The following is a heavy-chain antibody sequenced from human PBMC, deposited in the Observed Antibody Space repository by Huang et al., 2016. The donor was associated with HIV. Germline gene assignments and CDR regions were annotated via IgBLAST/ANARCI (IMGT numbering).Heavy chain of an antibody. V-gene: IGHV4-39*02. J-gene: IGHJ6*02. CDR1: GTSLTSRTFY. CDR2: FYCLVKP. Sequence: QLRESGPGLVTPSETLSLTCSASGTSLTSRTFYWGWFRRPPGLGVRGIGSFYCLVKPSSNPSRRIRVTISIDTANKQYSMRLTSVTAADTAVYFCAREVRSVDTDRPDGYYYRGLDVWGQGTTVIVSS. CDR3: AREVRSVDTDRPDGYYYRGLDV. D-gene: IGHD2-2*03.